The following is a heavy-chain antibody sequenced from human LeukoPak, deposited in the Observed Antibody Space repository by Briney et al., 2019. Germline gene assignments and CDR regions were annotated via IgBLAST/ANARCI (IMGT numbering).Heavy chain of an antibody. CDR3: ARDHPVGATSY. V-gene: IGHV1-69*04. CDR2: IIPILGIA. D-gene: IGHD1-26*01. CDR1: GGTFSSHA. Sequence: SVKVSCKASGGTFSSHAISWVRQAPGQGLEWMGRIIPILGIANYAQKFQGRVTITADKSTSTAYMELSSLRSEDTAVYYCARDHPVGATSYWGQGTLVTVSS. J-gene: IGHJ4*02.